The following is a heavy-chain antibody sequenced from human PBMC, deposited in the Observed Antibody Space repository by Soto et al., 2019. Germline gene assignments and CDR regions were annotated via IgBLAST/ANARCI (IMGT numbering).Heavy chain of an antibody. Sequence: VSVKVSCKASGYTFTGYYMHWVRQAPGQGLEWMGWINPNSGGTNYAQKFQGWVTMTRDTSISTAYMELSRLRSDDTAVYYCAREIRRTTVDQSSYGMDVWGPGTTVTVSS. D-gene: IGHD4-4*01. J-gene: IGHJ6*02. CDR3: AREIRRTTVDQSSYGMDV. CDR2: INPNSGGT. CDR1: GYTFTGYY. V-gene: IGHV1-2*04.